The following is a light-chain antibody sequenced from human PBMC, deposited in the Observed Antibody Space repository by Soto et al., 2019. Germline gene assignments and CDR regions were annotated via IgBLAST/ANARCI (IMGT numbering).Light chain of an antibody. CDR2: KAS. CDR3: QQYNSYWVT. J-gene: IGKJ4*01. V-gene: IGKV1-5*03. CDR1: QSISSW. Sequence: DIQMTQSPSPLSASVGDRVTITCRAIQSISSWLAWYQQKPGKAPKLLIYKASSLESGVPSRFSGSGSGTEFTLTISSLQPDDFATYYCQQYNSYWVTFGGGTKVEIK.